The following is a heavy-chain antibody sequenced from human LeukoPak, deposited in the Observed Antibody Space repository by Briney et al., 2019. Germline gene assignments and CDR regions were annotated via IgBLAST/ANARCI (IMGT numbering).Heavy chain of an antibody. V-gene: IGHV3-48*02. Sequence: PGGSLRLSCAVSGFTFSSYNMNWVRQAPGKGLEWVSYISPGSSTIYYADSVKGRFTISRDNAKNSLYLQMNSLSDEDTAVYYCASSKQLDYWGQGTLVTVSS. J-gene: IGHJ4*02. CDR2: ISPGSSTI. CDR1: GFTFSSYN. CDR3: ASSKQLDY. D-gene: IGHD6-13*01.